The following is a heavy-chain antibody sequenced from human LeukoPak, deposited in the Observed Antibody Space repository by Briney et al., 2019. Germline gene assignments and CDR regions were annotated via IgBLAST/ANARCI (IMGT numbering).Heavy chain of an antibody. Sequence: TASETLSLTCTVSGGSISSSSYYWAWIRQPPGKGPEWIGSIYYSGSTYYNPSLKSRVTISVDTSKNQFSLKLSSVTAADTAVYYCASTQAGDYPIKFFDYWGQGTLVTVSS. D-gene: IGHD4-17*01. CDR1: GGSISSSSYY. CDR2: IYYSGST. J-gene: IGHJ4*02. CDR3: ASTQAGDYPIKFFDY. V-gene: IGHV4-39*01.